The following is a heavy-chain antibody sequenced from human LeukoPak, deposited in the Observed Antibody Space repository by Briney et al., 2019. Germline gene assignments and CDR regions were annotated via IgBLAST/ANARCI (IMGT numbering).Heavy chain of an antibody. Sequence: SGTLSLTCAVSGGSISSSNWWSWVRQPPGRGLEWIGEIYHSGSTNYNPSLKSRVTISVDKSKNQFSLKLSSVTAADTAVYYCARGGDYYDSHHYFDYWGQGTLVTVSS. CDR3: ARGGDYYDSHHYFDY. D-gene: IGHD3-22*01. J-gene: IGHJ4*02. CDR1: GGSISSSNW. CDR2: IYHSGST. V-gene: IGHV4-4*02.